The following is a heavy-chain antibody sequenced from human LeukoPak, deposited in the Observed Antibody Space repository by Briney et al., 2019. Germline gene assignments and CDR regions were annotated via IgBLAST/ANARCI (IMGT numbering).Heavy chain of an antibody. Sequence: SETLSLTCAVYGGSFSGYYWSWIRQPPGKGLEWIGEINHSGSTNYNPSLKSRVTISVDTSKNQFSLKLSSVTAADTAVYYCARGAHYYGSGSYYNRQKYYFDYWGQGTLVTVSS. J-gene: IGHJ4*02. D-gene: IGHD3-10*01. CDR3: ARGAHYYGSGSYYNRQKYYFDY. CDR2: INHSGST. CDR1: GGSFSGYY. V-gene: IGHV4-34*01.